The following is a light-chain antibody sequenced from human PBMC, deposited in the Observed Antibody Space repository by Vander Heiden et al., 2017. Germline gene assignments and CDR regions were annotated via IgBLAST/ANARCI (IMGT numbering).Light chain of an antibody. Sequence: SYELTQPPSVSVSPGQTPRITCSGAALANKYAYWYQQKSGQAPVLVIYDDSKRPSGIPERFSGSSSGTTATFTITGAQVEDEGDYDCYSQDSSGNQLVFGGGTKLTVL. CDR2: DDS. V-gene: IGLV3-10*01. CDR1: ALANKY. CDR3: YSQDSSGNQLV. J-gene: IGLJ3*02.